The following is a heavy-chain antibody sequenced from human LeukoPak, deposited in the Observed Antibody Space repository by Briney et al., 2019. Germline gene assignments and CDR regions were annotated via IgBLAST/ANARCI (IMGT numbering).Heavy chain of an antibody. CDR1: GLTVSSSY. CDR2: IYSGGTT. D-gene: IGHD6-19*01. J-gene: IGHJ4*02. Sequence: GGSLRLSCAASGLTVSSSYMSWVRQAPGKGLEWVSVIYSGGTTYYAESVKGRFTISRDNSKNTLYLQMNSLRAEDTAVYYCARAGASSGWYSYWGQGTLVTVSS. V-gene: IGHV3-53*01. CDR3: ARAGASSGWYSY.